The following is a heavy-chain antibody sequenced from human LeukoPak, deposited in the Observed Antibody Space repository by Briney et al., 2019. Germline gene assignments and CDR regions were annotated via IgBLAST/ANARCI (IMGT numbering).Heavy chain of an antibody. Sequence: GGSLRLSCAASGFTFSSYSMNWVRQAPGKGLEWVSYISSSSSTIYYADSVKGRFTISRDNAKNSLYLQMNSLRAKDTAVYYCARDQGDGYNYYMDVWGKGTTVTISS. D-gene: IGHD5-24*01. CDR3: ARDQGDGYNYYMDV. CDR2: ISSSSSTI. V-gene: IGHV3-48*04. J-gene: IGHJ6*03. CDR1: GFTFSSYS.